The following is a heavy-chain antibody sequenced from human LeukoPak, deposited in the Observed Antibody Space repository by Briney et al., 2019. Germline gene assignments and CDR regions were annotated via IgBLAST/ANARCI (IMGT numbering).Heavy chain of an antibody. J-gene: IGHJ4*02. D-gene: IGHD3-3*01. CDR1: GGSISSYY. V-gene: IGHV4-4*07. CDR2: IYTSGST. Sequence: PSETLSLTCTVSGGSISSYYWSWIRQPAGKGLKWIGRIYTSGSTNYNPSLKSRVTMSVDTSKNQFSLKLSSVTAADTAVYYCARNSVTIFGVVMIDYWGQGTLVTVSS. CDR3: ARNSVTIFGVVMIDY.